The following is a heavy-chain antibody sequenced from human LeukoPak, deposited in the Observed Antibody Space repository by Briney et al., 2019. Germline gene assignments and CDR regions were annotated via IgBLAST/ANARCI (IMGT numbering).Heavy chain of an antibody. Sequence: PGGSLRLSCAASGFTFSSYAMHWVRQAPGKGLEWVAVISYDGSNKYYADSVKGRFTISRDNSKNTLYLQMNSLRAEDTAVYFCAREGLERHLALDSWGQGTLVTVSS. CDR1: GFTFSSYA. J-gene: IGHJ4*02. CDR2: ISYDGSNK. D-gene: IGHD1-1*01. CDR3: AREGLERHLALDS. V-gene: IGHV3-30-3*01.